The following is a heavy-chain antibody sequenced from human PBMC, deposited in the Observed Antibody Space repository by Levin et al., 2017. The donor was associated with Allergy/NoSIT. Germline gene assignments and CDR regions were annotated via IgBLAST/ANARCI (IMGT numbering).Heavy chain of an antibody. CDR2: IYYSGST. Sequence: PSETLSLTCTVSGGSISSYYWSWIRQPPGKGLEWIGYIYYSGSTNYNPSLKSRVTISVDTSKNQFSLKLSSVTAADTAVYYCARAEDRRGWFDPWGQGTLVTVSS. J-gene: IGHJ5*02. CDR1: GGSISSYY. CDR3: ARAEDRRGWFDP. V-gene: IGHV4-59*01.